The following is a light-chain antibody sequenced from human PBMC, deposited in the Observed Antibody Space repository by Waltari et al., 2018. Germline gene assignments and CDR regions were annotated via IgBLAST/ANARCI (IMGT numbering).Light chain of an antibody. CDR1: QYINNY. Sequence: DIQMTQSPSSVSASVGDRVTITFRASQYINNYLAWYQQKPGKAPKLLMYDSSSLESGVPSRFSGSGSGADFTLTISSLQSEDFATYYCQQAKTFPHTFGGGTKVEVK. J-gene: IGKJ4*01. CDR3: QQAKTFPHT. CDR2: DSS. V-gene: IGKV1-12*01.